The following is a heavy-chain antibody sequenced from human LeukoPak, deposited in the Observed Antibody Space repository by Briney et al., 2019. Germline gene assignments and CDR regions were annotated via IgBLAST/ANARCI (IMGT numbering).Heavy chain of an antibody. Sequence: SETLSLTCTVSGGSISSYYWSWIRQPAGKGLEWLGRIYTSGSTNYNPSLKSRVTMSVDTSKNQFSLKLSSVTAADTAVYYCARMITFGGVTAFDYWGQGTLVTVSS. CDR2: IYTSGST. V-gene: IGHV4-4*07. CDR3: ARMITFGGVTAFDY. D-gene: IGHD3-16*01. J-gene: IGHJ4*02. CDR1: GGSISSYY.